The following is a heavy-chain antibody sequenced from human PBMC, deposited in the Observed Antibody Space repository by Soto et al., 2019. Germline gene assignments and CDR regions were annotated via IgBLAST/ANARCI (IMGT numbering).Heavy chain of an antibody. V-gene: IGHV4-39*01. D-gene: IGHD3-3*01. CDR1: GGSISSSSYY. Sequence: ETLSLTCTVSGGSISSSSYYWGWIRQPPGKGLEWIGSIYYSGSTYYNPSLKSRVTISVDTSKNQFSLKLSSVTAADTAVYYCARQYYDFWSGQPGNWFDPWGQGTLVTVSS. CDR3: ARQYYDFWSGQPGNWFDP. J-gene: IGHJ5*02. CDR2: IYYSGST.